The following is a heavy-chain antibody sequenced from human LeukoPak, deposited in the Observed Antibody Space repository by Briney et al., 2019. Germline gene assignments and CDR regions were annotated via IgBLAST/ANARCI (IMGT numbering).Heavy chain of an antibody. V-gene: IGHV3-21*01. CDR2: ISSSGSYI. CDR3: AARSSAAFDY. CDR1: GFTFSGYS. Sequence: GGSLRLSCAASGFTFSGYSMSWVRQAPGKGLEWVASISSSGSYIYYADSMKGRFTISRDNAENSLSLQMNSLRAEYTAVYYCAARSSAAFDYWGQGTLVTVSS. J-gene: IGHJ4*02.